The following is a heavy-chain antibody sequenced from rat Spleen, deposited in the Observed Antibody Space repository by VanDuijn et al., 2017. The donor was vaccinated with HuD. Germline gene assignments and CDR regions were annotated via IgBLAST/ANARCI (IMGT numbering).Heavy chain of an antibody. CDR3: SRVGTNPFDY. D-gene: IGHD1-10*01. CDR1: GFIFSDYG. V-gene: IGHV5-20*01. CDR2: ISYDGGST. J-gene: IGHJ2*01. Sequence: EVQLVESGGGLVQPGRSMKLSCAASGFIFSDYGMAWVLQAPTKGLEWVASISYDGGSTYYRDSVKGRFTISRDNAKSTLSLQMESLRSEDTATYYCSRVGTNPFDYWGKGGMVTVSS.